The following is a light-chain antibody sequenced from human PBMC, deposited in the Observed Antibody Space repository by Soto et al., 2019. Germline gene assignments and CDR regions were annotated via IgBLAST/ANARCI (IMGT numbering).Light chain of an antibody. CDR2: GAS. Sequence: ESVLMSSLATLFLSTGERATLSCRASQSVSSNYLAWYQQKPGQAPRPLIYGASSRATGIPDRLSGSGAGTDFTLTISRLESEDFAVYYCQQYGSSPWTFGQGTKVDI. V-gene: IGKV3-20*01. CDR3: QQYGSSPWT. CDR1: QSVSSNY. J-gene: IGKJ1*01.